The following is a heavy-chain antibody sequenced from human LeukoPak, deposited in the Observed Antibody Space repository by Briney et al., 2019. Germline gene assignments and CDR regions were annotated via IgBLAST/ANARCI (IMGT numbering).Heavy chain of an antibody. J-gene: IGHJ6*02. CDR1: GYTFTSYD. V-gene: IGHV1-69*04. CDR3: ARSKQTPYMVATIVAGYYYYGMDV. D-gene: IGHD5-12*01. CDR2: IIPILGIA. Sequence: VASVKVSCKTSGYTFTSYDINWVRQATGQGLEWMGRIIPILGIANYAQKFQGRVTITADKSTSTAYMELSSLRSEDTAVYYCARSKQTPYMVATIVAGYYYYGMDVWGQGTTVTVSS.